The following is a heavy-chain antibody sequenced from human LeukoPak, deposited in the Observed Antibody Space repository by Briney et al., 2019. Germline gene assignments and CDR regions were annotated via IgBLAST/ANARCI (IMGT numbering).Heavy chain of an antibody. CDR2: IIPIFGTA. CDR3: ARAPYYDILTGRRGGYYSDY. J-gene: IGHJ4*02. Sequence: ASVKVSCKASGGTFSSYAISWVRQAPGQGLEWMGGIIPIFGTANYAQKFQGRVTITADESTSTTYMELSSLRSEDTAVYYCARAPYYDILTGRRGGYYSDYWGQGTLVTVSS. D-gene: IGHD3-9*01. CDR1: GGTFSSYA. V-gene: IGHV1-69*01.